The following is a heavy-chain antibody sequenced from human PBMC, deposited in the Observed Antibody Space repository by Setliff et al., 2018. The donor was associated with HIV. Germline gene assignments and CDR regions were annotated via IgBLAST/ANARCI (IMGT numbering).Heavy chain of an antibody. J-gene: IGHJ4*02. CDR1: GGSISSGGYY. D-gene: IGHD3-10*01. CDR2: IYYSGST. Sequence: SETLSLTCTVSGGSISSGGYYWSWIRQHPGKGLEWIGYIYYSGSTYYNPSLKSRVTISVDTSKNQFSLKLSSVTAADTAVYYCASLMYYYGSGSYKVFDYWGQGTLVTVPQ. CDR3: ASLMYYYGSGSYKVFDY. V-gene: IGHV4-31*03.